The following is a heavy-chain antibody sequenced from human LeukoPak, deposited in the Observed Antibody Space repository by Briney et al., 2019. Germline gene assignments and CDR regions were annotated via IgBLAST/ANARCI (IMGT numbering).Heavy chain of an antibody. J-gene: IGHJ4*02. CDR2: IYPGDSDT. D-gene: IGHD2-21*02. V-gene: IGHV5-51*01. CDR1: GYSFTSYW. Sequence: GEPLKISCKGSGYSFTSYWIGWVRQMPGKGLEWMGIIYPGDSDTRYSPSFQGQVTISADKSISTAYLQWSSLKASDTAMYYCARQGAYCGGDCYSEIVYWGQGTLVTVSS. CDR3: ARQGAYCGGDCYSEIVY.